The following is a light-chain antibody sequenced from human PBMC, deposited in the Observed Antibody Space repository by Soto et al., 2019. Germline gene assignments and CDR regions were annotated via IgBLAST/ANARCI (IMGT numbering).Light chain of an antibody. CDR3: QQLNAYPHS. Sequence: DIQLTQSPSFLSASVGDRVTITCRASHDITNYLAWYLQKPGKAPKLLIYGASTLQSGVPSRFSGSGSGTEFTLTVSSLQPEDFATYYCQQLNAYPHSFGGGTKVDI. CDR2: GAS. J-gene: IGKJ4*01. V-gene: IGKV1-9*01. CDR1: HDITNY.